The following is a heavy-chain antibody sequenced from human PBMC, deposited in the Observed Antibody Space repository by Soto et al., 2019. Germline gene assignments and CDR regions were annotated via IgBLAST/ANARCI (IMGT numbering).Heavy chain of an antibody. Sequence: GGSLRLSCAGSGFTFGDSYMSWIRQAPGKGLEWLSYISPGSRYPAYADSVKGRFTISRDNAKRSLYLQMMSLTAEDTAVYYCVRDSGAKLSSSWGQGTLVTVSS. CDR1: GFTFGDSY. CDR2: ISPGSRYP. V-gene: IGHV3-11*05. D-gene: IGHD6-13*01. J-gene: IGHJ4*02. CDR3: VRDSGAKLSSS.